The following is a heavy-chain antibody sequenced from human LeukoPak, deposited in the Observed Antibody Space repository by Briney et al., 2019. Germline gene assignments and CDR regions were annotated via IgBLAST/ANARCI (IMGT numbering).Heavy chain of an antibody. CDR2: IKQDGGEK. CDR1: GFTFSNYW. V-gene: IGHV3-7*05. J-gene: IGHJ4*02. Sequence: PGGSLRLSCAASGFTFSNYWMSWVRQAPGKGLEWVANIKQDGGEKYYADSVKGRFTISRDNAKSSLYLQLNSLRVEDTAVYHCASTQTFDYWGQGTLVTVPS. CDR3: ASTQTFDY.